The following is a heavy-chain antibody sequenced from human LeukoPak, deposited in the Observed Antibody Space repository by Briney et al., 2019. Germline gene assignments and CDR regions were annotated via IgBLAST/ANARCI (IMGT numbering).Heavy chain of an antibody. CDR1: GFTFSNAW. CDR2: ISTSGGST. D-gene: IGHD6-13*01. CDR3: AKSIAAAGLVDY. Sequence: GGSLRLSCAASGFTFSNAWMSWVRQAPGKGLEWVSAISTSGGSTYYADSVKGRFTISRDNSKNTLYLQMNSLRAEDTAVYYCAKSIAAAGLVDYWGQGTLVTVSS. J-gene: IGHJ4*02. V-gene: IGHV3-23*01.